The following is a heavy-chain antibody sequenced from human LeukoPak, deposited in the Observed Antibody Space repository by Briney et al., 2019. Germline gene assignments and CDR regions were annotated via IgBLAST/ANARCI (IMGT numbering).Heavy chain of an antibody. J-gene: IGHJ6*02. CDR2: INAGNGNT. CDR3: ATAANPDYYYGMDV. V-gene: IGHV1-3*01. CDR1: GYTFTSYA. Sequence: ASVKVSCKASGYTFTSYAMHWVRQAPGQRLEWMGWINAGNGNTKYSQKLQGRVTITRDTSASTAYMELSSLRSEDTAVYYCATAANPDYYYGMDVWGQGTTVTVSS.